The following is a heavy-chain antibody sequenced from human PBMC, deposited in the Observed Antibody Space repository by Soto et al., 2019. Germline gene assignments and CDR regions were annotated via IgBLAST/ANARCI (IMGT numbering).Heavy chain of an antibody. CDR2: IKSKTDGGTS. V-gene: IGHV3-15*01. CDR1: GFTFSNAW. J-gene: IGHJ4*02. CDR3: ATVITMVRGVIGDY. D-gene: IGHD3-10*01. Sequence: GGSLRLSCAASGFTFSNAWMSWVRQAPGKGLEWVGRIKSKTDGGTSDSAAKGRFTVSRDDSKNTLYLQMDSLKTEDTAVYYCATVITMVRGVIGDYWGQGTLVTVSS.